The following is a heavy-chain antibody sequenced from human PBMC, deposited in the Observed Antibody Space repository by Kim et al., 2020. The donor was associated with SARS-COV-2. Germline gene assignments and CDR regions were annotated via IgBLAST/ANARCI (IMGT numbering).Heavy chain of an antibody. D-gene: IGHD3-10*01. J-gene: IGHJ6*02. CDR1: GFTFSSYW. CDR3: ARSYYYGSGSSYYYYYGMDV. Sequence: GGSLRLSCAASGFTFSSYWMHWVRQAPGKGLVWVSRINSDGSSTNYADSVKGRFTISRDNAKNTLYLQMNSLRAEDTAVYYCARSYYYGSGSSYYYYYGMDVWGQGTTVTVSS. V-gene: IGHV3-74*01. CDR2: INSDGSST.